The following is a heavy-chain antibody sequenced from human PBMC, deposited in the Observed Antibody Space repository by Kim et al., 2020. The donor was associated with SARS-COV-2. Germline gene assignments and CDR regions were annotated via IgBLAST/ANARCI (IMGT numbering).Heavy chain of an antibody. CDR3: ATGAGNYDFWSGWDY. Sequence: QKFQGRVTMTEDTSTDTAYMELSSLRSEDTAVYYCATGAGNYDFWSGWDYWGQGTLVTVSS. V-gene: IGHV1-24*01. J-gene: IGHJ4*02. D-gene: IGHD3-3*01.